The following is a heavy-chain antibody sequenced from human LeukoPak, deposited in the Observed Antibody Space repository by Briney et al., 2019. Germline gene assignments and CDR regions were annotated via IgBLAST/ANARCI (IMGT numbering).Heavy chain of an antibody. CDR3: AREDVPQHYYDSSVNAFDI. Sequence: SETLSLTCAVYGGSFSGYYWGWIRQPPGKGLEWIGEINHSGSTYYNPSLKSRVTISVDTSKNQFSLKLSSVTAADTAVYYCAREDVPQHYYDSSVNAFDIWGQGTMVTVSS. CDR1: GGSFSGYY. D-gene: IGHD3-22*01. V-gene: IGHV4-34*01. CDR2: INHSGST. J-gene: IGHJ3*02.